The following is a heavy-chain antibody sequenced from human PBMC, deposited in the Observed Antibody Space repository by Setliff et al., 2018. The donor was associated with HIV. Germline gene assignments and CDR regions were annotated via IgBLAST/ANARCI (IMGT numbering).Heavy chain of an antibody. CDR2: IRNKANSFTI. Sequence: GGSLRLSCAASGFTLSDHYMDWVRQAPGKGLEWVGRIRNKANSFTIEYAASVRGRFAISKDESKNFLFLQMNSLKTEDTAVYYCARNQGNSFGQGFDYWGQGTLVTVSS. CDR3: ARNQGNSFGQGFDY. D-gene: IGHD5-18*01. V-gene: IGHV3-72*01. CDR1: GFTLSDHY. J-gene: IGHJ4*02.